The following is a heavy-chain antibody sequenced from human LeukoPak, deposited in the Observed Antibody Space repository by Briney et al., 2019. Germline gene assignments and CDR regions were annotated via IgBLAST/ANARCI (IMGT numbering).Heavy chain of an antibody. D-gene: IGHD3-22*01. Sequence: GGSLRLSCAASGFTVSSNYMSWVRQAPGKGLEWVSLIYSGGSTYYADSVKGRFTISRDNSKNTLYLQMNSLRAEDTAVYYCASLKNSYDSSGYLVTDAFDIWGQGTMVTVSS. CDR2: IYSGGST. J-gene: IGHJ3*02. V-gene: IGHV3-66*01. CDR3: ASLKNSYDSSGYLVTDAFDI. CDR1: GFTVSSNY.